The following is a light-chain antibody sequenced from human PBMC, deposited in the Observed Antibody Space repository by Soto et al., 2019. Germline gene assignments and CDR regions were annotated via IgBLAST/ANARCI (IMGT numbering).Light chain of an antibody. CDR2: TAS. J-gene: IGKJ1*01. CDR3: QQVHTYPWT. Sequence: DVQLTQSPSFLSASVGDRVTITCRASQGITNYLAWYQQKPGKAPKPLIYTASTLQSGVPSRFSGSGAGAEFTLTITGLQPEDCATYFCQQVHTYPWTFGQGTKVEIK. CDR1: QGITNY. V-gene: IGKV1-9*01.